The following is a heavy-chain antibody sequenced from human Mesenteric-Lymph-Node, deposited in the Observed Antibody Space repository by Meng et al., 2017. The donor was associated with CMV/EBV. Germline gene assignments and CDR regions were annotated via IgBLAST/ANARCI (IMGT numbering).Heavy chain of an antibody. D-gene: IGHD3-9*01. Sequence: GESLKISCAASGFTVSSNYMSWVRQAPGKGLEWVSGITWNSNNIGYADSVKGRFTMSRDNSKNTAYLQMNSLRAEDTAVYYCARTLYFDYLVDYWGQGTLVTVSS. CDR2: ITWNSNN. CDR3: ARTLYFDYLVDY. V-gene: IGHV3-66*01. CDR1: GFTVSSNY. J-gene: IGHJ4*01.